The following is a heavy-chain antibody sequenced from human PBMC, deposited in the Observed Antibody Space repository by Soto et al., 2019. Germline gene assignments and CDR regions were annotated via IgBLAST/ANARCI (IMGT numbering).Heavy chain of an antibody. CDR1: GFTFSDHY. CDR2: SRNKGNSYST. Sequence: EVQLVESGGGLVQPGGSLRLSCAASGFTFSDHYMDWVRQAPGKGLEWVGRSRNKGNSYSTEYAASVEGRCTISRDESKNSLYLQMNSLKTEDTAVYYCARFSGSYTRGLDYWGQGTLVTVSS. V-gene: IGHV3-72*01. J-gene: IGHJ4*02. CDR3: ARFSGSYTRGLDY. D-gene: IGHD1-26*01.